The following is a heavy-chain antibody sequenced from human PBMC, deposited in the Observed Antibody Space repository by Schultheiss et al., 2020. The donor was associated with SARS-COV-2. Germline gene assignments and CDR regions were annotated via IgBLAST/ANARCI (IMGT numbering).Heavy chain of an antibody. CDR1: GYTFTSND. D-gene: IGHD3-16*02. V-gene: IGHV1-18*01. CDR3: ARDSKLISMITFGGVIVAPGY. Sequence: ASVKVSCKASGYTFTSNDINWVRQAPGQGLEWMGWMNPNSGDTNYAQKLQGRVTMTTDTSTSTAYMELRSLRSDDTAVYYCARDSKLISMITFGGVIVAPGYWGQGTLVTVSS. CDR2: MNPNSGDT. J-gene: IGHJ4*02.